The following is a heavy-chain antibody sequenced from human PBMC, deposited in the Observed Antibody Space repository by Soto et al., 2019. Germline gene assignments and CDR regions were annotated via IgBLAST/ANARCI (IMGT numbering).Heavy chain of an antibody. CDR3: ARDGIAAALTRPNGYGMDV. CDR1: GYTFTSYG. D-gene: IGHD6-13*01. J-gene: IGHJ6*02. Sequence: QVQLVQSGAEVKKPGASVKVSCKASGYTFTSYGISWVRQAPGQGLEWMGWISAYNGNTNYAQKLQGRVTMTTDTSTSTAYMELRSLRSDDTAVYYWARDGIAAALTRPNGYGMDVWGQGTTVTVSS. V-gene: IGHV1-18*01. CDR2: ISAYNGNT.